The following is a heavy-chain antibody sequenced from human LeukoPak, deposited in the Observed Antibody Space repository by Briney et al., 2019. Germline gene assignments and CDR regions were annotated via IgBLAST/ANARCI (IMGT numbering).Heavy chain of an antibody. Sequence: SETLSLTCAVYGGSFSGYYWSWIRQPPGKGLEWIGEINHSGSTNYNPSLKSRVTISVDTSKNQFSLKLSSVTAADTAVYYCALLRGYSYGYVDYWGQGTLVTVSS. CDR3: ALLRGYSYGYVDY. V-gene: IGHV4-34*01. CDR1: GGSFSGYY. D-gene: IGHD5-18*01. J-gene: IGHJ4*02. CDR2: INHSGST.